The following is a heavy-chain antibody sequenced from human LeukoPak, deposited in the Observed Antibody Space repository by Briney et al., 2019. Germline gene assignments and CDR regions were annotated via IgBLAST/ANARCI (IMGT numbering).Heavy chain of an antibody. J-gene: IGHJ6*03. CDR2: VIPIFGTA. D-gene: IGHD1-26*01. CDR1: VGTVSSYA. Sequence: SVKVSCKASVGTVSSYAISWVRQPPGQGLEWMGGVIPIFGTANYAQKFQGRVTITTDESTSTAYMELSSLRSEDTAVYYCARVVGAKDDYYYYMDVWSKGTTVTVPS. CDR3: ARVVGAKDDYYYYMDV. V-gene: IGHV1-69*05.